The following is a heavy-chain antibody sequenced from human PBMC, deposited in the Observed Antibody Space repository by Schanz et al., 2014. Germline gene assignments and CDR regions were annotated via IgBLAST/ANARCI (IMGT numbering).Heavy chain of an antibody. V-gene: IGHV3-66*01. CDR2: IYTSGST. Sequence: EVQLVESGGGLVQPGGSLRLSCAASGFTVSSNYMSWVRQAPGKGLEWVSVIYTSGSTYYADSVRGRFTFSRDNSKNTLYXQMXXXXXEDTAVYYCARRKHAFDIWGQGTMVTVSS. CDR1: GFTVSSNY. J-gene: IGHJ3*02. CDR3: ARRKHAFDI.